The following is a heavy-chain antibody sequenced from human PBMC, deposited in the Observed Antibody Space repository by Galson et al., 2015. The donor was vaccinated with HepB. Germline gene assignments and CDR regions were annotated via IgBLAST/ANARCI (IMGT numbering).Heavy chain of an antibody. CDR2: TSYDGTYK. J-gene: IGHJ6*02. D-gene: IGHD6-13*01. Sequence: SLRLSCAASGFTFRTYSMHWVPQAPGKGLEWVAVTSYDGTYKYYADSVKGRFTISRDNSKNTLYLQMNSLRAEDTAVYFCAREVMEGSSWPRSLHYYGVDVWGQGTTVTVSS. CDR1: GFTFRTYS. CDR3: AREVMEGSSWPRSLHYYGVDV. V-gene: IGHV3-30*04.